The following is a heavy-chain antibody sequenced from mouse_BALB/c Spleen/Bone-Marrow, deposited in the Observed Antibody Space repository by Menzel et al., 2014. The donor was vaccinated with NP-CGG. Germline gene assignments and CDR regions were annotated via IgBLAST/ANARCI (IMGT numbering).Heavy chain of an antibody. V-gene: IGHV1-82*01. Sequence: QVQLQQSGPELVKPGASVKISCKASGYAFSSSWMNWVKQRPGQGLEWIGRIYPGDGDTNYNGKFKGKATLTADKSSSTACMQLSSLTSVDSAVYFCARSDGYRTMDYWGQGTSVTVSS. J-gene: IGHJ4*01. D-gene: IGHD2-3*01. CDR2: IYPGDGDT. CDR1: GYAFSSSW. CDR3: ARSDGYRTMDY.